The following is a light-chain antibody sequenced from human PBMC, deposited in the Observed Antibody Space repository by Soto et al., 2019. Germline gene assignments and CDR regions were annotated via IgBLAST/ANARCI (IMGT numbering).Light chain of an antibody. CDR1: SSDVGGYTY. CDR3: SSYAGSNNFEV. J-gene: IGLJ1*01. V-gene: IGLV2-8*01. Sequence: QSALTQPPSASGSPGQSVTISCTGTSSDVGGYTYVSWYQQHPGKAPKLMIYEVSNRPSGVPDRFSGSKSGNTASLTVSGLQAEDEADYYCSSYAGSNNFEVFGTGTKLTVL. CDR2: EVS.